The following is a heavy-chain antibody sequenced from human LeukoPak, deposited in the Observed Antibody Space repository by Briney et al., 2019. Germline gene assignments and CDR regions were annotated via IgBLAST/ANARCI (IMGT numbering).Heavy chain of an antibody. D-gene: IGHD3-3*01. J-gene: IGHJ6*03. CDR2: IKQDGSEK. V-gene: IGHV3-7*01. Sequence: PGGSLRLSCAASGFTFSSYWMSGVRQAPGKGLEWVANIKQDGSEKCYVDSVKGRFTISRDNAKNSLYLQMNSLRAEDTAVYYCARVAHPGYDFWSGYASPYYYMDVWGKGTTVTVSS. CDR1: GFTFSSYW. CDR3: ARVAHPGYDFWSGYASPYYYMDV.